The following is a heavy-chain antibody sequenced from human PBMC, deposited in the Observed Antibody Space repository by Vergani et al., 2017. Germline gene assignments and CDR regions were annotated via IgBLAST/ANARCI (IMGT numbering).Heavy chain of an antibody. Sequence: EVQLLESGGDLVQPGGSLRLSCAASGFTFNHYAMNWVRQAPGKGLEWVSVISGSGGSTYYAGSVKGRFTISRDSSKNTLYLQMNSLSAGDTAVYYCAKANPRNSGYDYLYYYHAMDVGGQGTTVTVSS. V-gene: IGHV3-23*01. D-gene: IGHD5-12*01. CDR2: ISGSGGST. CDR1: GFTFNHYA. CDR3: AKANPRNSGYDYLYYYHAMDV. J-gene: IGHJ6*02.